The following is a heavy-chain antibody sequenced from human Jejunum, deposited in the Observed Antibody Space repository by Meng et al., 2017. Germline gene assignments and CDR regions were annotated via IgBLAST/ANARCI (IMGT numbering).Heavy chain of an antibody. CDR3: TTFYAGY. J-gene: IGHJ4*02. Sequence: EVQLVESGGGFVKPGGSLRLSCAASGFTFSDRWMTWVRQAPGKGLEWVGHIQSKADGGTTDYAAPVKGRFTISRDDSKSTLYLQMNSLKTEDTAVYYCTTFYAGYWGQGTLVTVSS. CDR1: GFTFSDRW. CDR2: IQSKADGGTT. V-gene: IGHV3-15*01. D-gene: IGHD3-16*01.